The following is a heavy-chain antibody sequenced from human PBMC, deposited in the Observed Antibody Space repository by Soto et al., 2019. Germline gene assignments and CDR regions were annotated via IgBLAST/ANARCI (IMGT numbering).Heavy chain of an antibody. CDR2: ISPIFGTA. CDR3: ARGGTMVRGALRGMDV. J-gene: IGHJ6*02. D-gene: IGHD3-10*01. Sequence: QVQLVQSGAEVKKPGSSVKVSCKASGGTFSSYAISWVRQAPGQGLEWMGGISPIFGTANYAQKFQGRVTITADESTSTAYMELSSPRSEDTAVYYCARGGTMVRGALRGMDVWGQGTTVTVSS. V-gene: IGHV1-69*01. CDR1: GGTFSSYA.